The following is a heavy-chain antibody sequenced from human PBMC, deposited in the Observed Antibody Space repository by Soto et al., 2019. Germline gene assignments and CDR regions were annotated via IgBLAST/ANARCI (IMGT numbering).Heavy chain of an antibody. CDR1: GFTFSNAW. D-gene: IGHD1-7*01. J-gene: IGHJ4*02. Sequence: EVQLVESGGGLVKPGGSLRLSCAASGFTFSNAWMNWVRQAPGKGLEWVGRIKSKTDGGTTDYAAPVKGRYTISRDDSKNTLYLQMNSLKTEDTAVYYCTTLSVLELIVDYWGQGTLVTVSS. V-gene: IGHV3-15*07. CDR2: IKSKTDGGTT. CDR3: TTLSVLELIVDY.